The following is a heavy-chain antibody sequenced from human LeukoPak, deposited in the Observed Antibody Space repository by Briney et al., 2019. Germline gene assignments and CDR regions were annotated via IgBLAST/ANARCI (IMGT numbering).Heavy chain of an antibody. D-gene: IGHD1-1*01. V-gene: IGHV1-2*02. CDR1: GYTFTSYY. Sequence: ASVKVSCKASGYTFTSYYMHWVRQAPGQGLEWMGWINPNSGGTNYAQKFQGRVTMTRDTSISTAYMELSRLRSDDTAVYYCARAGFFGTTYWYFDLWGRGTLVTVSS. CDR2: INPNSGGT. CDR3: ARAGFFGTTYWYFDL. J-gene: IGHJ2*01.